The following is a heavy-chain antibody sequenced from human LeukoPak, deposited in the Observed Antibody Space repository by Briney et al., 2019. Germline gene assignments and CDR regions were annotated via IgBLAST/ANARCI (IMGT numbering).Heavy chain of an antibody. Sequence: SETLSLTCTVSGASISSYYWSWLRQPPGQGLEWIGYIYYTGSTHYSPSLESRVTISVDTSRNQFSLRLSSLTAADTAVYYCARHHCSGGSCYLPGFDSWGQGTPVTVSS. D-gene: IGHD2-15*01. J-gene: IGHJ4*02. V-gene: IGHV4-59*08. CDR2: IYYTGST. CDR1: GASISSYY. CDR3: ARHHCSGGSCYLPGFDS.